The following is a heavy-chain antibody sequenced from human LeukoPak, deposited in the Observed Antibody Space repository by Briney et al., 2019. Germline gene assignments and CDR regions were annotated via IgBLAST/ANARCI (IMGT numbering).Heavy chain of an antibody. CDR1: GGTFSSYA. CDR2: IIPILGIA. CDR3: ARGDRITMVRGVIITLYGMDV. J-gene: IGHJ6*02. V-gene: IGHV1-69*04. Sequence: ASVKVSCKASGGTFSSYAISWVRQAPGQGLEWMGRIIPILGIANYAQKFQGRVTITADKSTSTAYMELSSLRSEDTAVYYCARGDRITMVRGVIITLYGMDVWGQGTTVTVSS. D-gene: IGHD3-10*01.